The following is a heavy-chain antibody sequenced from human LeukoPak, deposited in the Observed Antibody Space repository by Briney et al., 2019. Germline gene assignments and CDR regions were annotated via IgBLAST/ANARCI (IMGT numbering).Heavy chain of an antibody. D-gene: IGHD1-7*01. CDR3: ARDLYMAYNCNYATFDY. J-gene: IGHJ4*02. CDR2: IKQDGSEK. V-gene: IGHV3-7*01. CDR1: GFTFSSYW. Sequence: GGSLRLSCAASGFTFSSYWMSWVRQAPGKGLEWVANIKQDGSEKYYVDSVKGRFTISRDNAKNSLYLQMNSLRAEDTAVYYCARDLYMAYNCNYATFDYWGQGTLVTVSS.